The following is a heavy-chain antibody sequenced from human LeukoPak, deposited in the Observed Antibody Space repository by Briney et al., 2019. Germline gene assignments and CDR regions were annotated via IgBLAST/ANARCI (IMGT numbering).Heavy chain of an antibody. CDR1: GYTFTSYD. CDR3: ARYLGDYYGSGSYGYYYYYMDV. D-gene: IGHD3-10*01. V-gene: IGHV1-8*03. Sequence: GASVKVSCKASGYTFTSYDINWVRQATGQGLEWMGWMNPNSGNTGYAQKFQGRVTITRNTSISTAYMELSSLRSEDTAAYYCARYLGDYYGSGSYGYYYYYMDVWGKGTTVTVSS. J-gene: IGHJ6*03. CDR2: MNPNSGNT.